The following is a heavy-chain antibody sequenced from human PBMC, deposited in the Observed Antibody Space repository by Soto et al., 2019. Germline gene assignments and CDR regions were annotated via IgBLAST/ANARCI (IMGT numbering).Heavy chain of an antibody. V-gene: IGHV5-51*01. CDR3: ASISGCNNGVCYKFDY. D-gene: IGHD2-8*01. CDR2: VYPGDSDT. Sequence: SLKISCKGSGYSFPSYWIGWVRQMPRKGREWMGIVYPGDSDTRYSPSFQGQVTISADKSISTAYLQWSSLKASDTAMYYCASISGCNNGVCYKFDYWGQGTLVTVSS. J-gene: IGHJ4*02. CDR1: GYSFPSYW.